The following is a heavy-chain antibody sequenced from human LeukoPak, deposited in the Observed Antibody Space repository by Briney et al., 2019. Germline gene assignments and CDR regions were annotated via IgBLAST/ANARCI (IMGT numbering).Heavy chain of an antibody. V-gene: IGHV1-2*02. D-gene: IGHD3-22*01. CDR2: INPNSGGT. Sequence: ASVKVSCKASGYTFTGYYMHWVRQAPGQGLEWMGWINPNSGGTNYAQKFQGRVTMTRDTSISTAYMELSRLRSDDTAVYYCAAAPTYYYDSSGRLQFDYWGQGTLVTVSS. CDR3: AAAPTYYYDSSGRLQFDY. J-gene: IGHJ4*02. CDR1: GYTFTGYY.